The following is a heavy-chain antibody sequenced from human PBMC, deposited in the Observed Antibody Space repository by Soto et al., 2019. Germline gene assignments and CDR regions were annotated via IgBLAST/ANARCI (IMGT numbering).Heavy chain of an antibody. J-gene: IGHJ4*02. D-gene: IGHD1-20*01. Sequence: EVQLLESGGGLIQPGGSLSLSCVASGFTFKSNSMSWVRQPPGKGLEWVSAISGSGDYIYYSDSVKGRFTISRDNSKNTLYLQMNSLRAEDTAEYYCVTCSMYNCIKTYFDYWGQGALVTVSS. CDR1: GFTFKSNS. CDR3: VTCSMYNCIKTYFDY. CDR2: ISGSGDYI. V-gene: IGHV3-23*01.